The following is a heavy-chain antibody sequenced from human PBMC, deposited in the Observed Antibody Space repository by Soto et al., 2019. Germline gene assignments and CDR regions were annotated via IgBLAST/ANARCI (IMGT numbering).Heavy chain of an antibody. CDR1: GFTFSSYA. CDR3: ARGVRGVMILSYYNYGMDV. J-gene: IGHJ6*01. D-gene: IGHD3-10*01. CDR2: ISSNGGST. V-gene: IGHV3-64*01. Sequence: EVQLVESGGGLVQPGGSLRLSCAASGFTFSSYAMHWVRQAPGKGLEYVSAISSNGGSTYYANSVKGRFTISRDNSKNTLYLQMGSLRAEDMAVYYCARGVRGVMILSYYNYGMDVW.